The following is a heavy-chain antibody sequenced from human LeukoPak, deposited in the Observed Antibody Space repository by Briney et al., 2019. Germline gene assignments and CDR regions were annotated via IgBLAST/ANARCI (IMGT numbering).Heavy chain of an antibody. CDR3: ARESTTGATGDY. Sequence: GGSLRLSCAASGLTFSDYYMSWIRHAPGKGRVWVSYISSSGSTIYYADSVKGRFTISRDNSKNTVYLQMNSLRAEDTAVYFCARESTTGATGDYWGQGTLVTVSS. J-gene: IGHJ4*02. CDR1: GLTFSDYY. CDR2: ISSSGSTI. D-gene: IGHD1-1*01. V-gene: IGHV3-11*04.